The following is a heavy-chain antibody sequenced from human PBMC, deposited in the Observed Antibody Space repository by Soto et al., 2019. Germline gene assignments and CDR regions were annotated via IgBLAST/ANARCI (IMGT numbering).Heavy chain of an antibody. CDR1: GGTFSSYT. V-gene: IGHV1-69*04. D-gene: IGHD3-3*01. Sequence: GASVKVSCKASGGTFSSYTISWVRQAPGQGLEWMGRIIPILGIANYAQKFQGRVTITADKSTSTAYMELSSLRSEDTAVYYCARDIRQFTIFGETTLYFMDVWGKRTTVTVSS. CDR3: ARDIRQFTIFGETTLYFMDV. J-gene: IGHJ6*03. CDR2: IIPILGIA.